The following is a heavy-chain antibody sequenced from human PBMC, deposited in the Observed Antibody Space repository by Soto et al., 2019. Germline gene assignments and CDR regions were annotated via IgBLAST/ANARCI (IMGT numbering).Heavy chain of an antibody. J-gene: IGHJ4*02. Sequence: SETLSLTCAVYGGSFSGYYWSWIRQPPGKGLEWIGEINHSGSTNYNPSLKSRVTISVDTSKNQFSLKLSSVTAADTAVYYCARGRGYSYGYFGVGCDYWGQGTLVTVSS. CDR1: GGSFSGYY. V-gene: IGHV4-34*01. D-gene: IGHD5-18*01. CDR3: ARGRGYSYGYFGVGCDY. CDR2: INHSGST.